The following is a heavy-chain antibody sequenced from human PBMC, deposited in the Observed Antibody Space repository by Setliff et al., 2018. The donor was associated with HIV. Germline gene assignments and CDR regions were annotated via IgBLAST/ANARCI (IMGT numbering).Heavy chain of an antibody. CDR3: ASSLNGDSEPWYFDL. D-gene: IGHD4-17*01. CDR1: GVSLTSYF. V-gene: IGHV4-59*01. J-gene: IGHJ2*01. CDR2: IYYSGST. Sequence: PSETLSLTCTVSGVSLTSYFWSWIRQPPGKGLEWIGFIYYSGSTSGGTNYNPSLKSRVTISLDTSKNQFSLNLSSVTAADTAVYYCASSLNGDSEPWYFDLWGRGTLVTVSS.